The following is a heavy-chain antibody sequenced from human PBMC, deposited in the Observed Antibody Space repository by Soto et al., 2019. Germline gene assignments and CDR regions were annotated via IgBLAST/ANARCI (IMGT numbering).Heavy chain of an antibody. Sequence: QVRLAQSGAEVKRPGASVKVSCKTYGYSFTVYGISWVRQAPGQGLEWMGWMSTYTGDTNYARKFRGRVTMTTDISASTASMELRSLTSDDTAVYYCARDPGGATGFDPWGQGTPVMVST. D-gene: IGHD3-10*01. J-gene: IGHJ5*02. CDR1: GYSFTVYG. V-gene: IGHV1-18*01. CDR3: ARDPGGATGFDP. CDR2: MSTYTGDT.